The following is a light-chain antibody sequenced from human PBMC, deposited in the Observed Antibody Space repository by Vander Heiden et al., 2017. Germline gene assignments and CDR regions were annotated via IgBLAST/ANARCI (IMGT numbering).Light chain of an antibody. V-gene: IGKV1-12*01. J-gene: IGKJ5*01. CDR3: QQANSYPIT. CDR1: QGIGSW. CDR2: AAS. Sequence: DLQMTQSPFSVSASVGDRVTIPCRPSQGIGSWLAWFQQKPGKAPKLLIYAASSLQSGVPSRFSGSGSGTDFTLTISSLHPEDFATYYCQQANSYPITFGQGTRLEIK.